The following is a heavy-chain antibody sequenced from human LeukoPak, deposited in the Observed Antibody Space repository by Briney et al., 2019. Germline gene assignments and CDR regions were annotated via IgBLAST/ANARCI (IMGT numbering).Heavy chain of an antibody. CDR3: AIILGYCSGGSCYAEYFQH. V-gene: IGHV5-51*01. CDR1: GDSFTSYW. D-gene: IGHD2-15*01. Sequence: GESLKISCKGSGDSFTSYWIGWVRQMPGKGLEWMGIIYPGDSDTRYSPSFQGQVTISADKSISTAYLQWSSLKASDTAMYYCAIILGYCSGGSCYAEYFQHWGQGTLVTVSS. CDR2: IYPGDSDT. J-gene: IGHJ1*01.